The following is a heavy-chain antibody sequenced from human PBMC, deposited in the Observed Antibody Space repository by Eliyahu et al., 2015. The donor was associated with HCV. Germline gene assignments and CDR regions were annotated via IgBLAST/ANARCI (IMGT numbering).Heavy chain of an antibody. CDR2: INQDGSEK. Sequence: ATSGFRFKNYWMNWVRQAPGKGLEWLANINQDGSEKYHVASLRGRFTISRDNSRNSLYLQMNNLRDEDTAVYFCARDLYDSSVFFGGFDSWGQGTLVTVSS. D-gene: IGHD3-16*01. V-gene: IGHV3-7*01. CDR3: ARDLYDSSVFFGGFDS. CDR1: GFRFKNYW. J-gene: IGHJ4*02.